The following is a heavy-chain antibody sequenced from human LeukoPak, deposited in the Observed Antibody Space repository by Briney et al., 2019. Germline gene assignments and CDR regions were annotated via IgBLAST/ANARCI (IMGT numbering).Heavy chain of an antibody. CDR2: ISNYNGNT. V-gene: IGHV1-18*01. J-gene: IGHJ6*03. CDR1: GYTFTSYG. CDR3: ARERYDILTGPLRYYYIDV. D-gene: IGHD3-9*01. Sequence: ASVKVSCKASGYTFTSYGISWMRQAPGQGLEWMGWISNYNGNTNYAQKLQDRVTMTTDTSTSTAYMELRSLRSDDTAVYYCARERYDILTGPLRYYYIDVWGKGTTVIVSS.